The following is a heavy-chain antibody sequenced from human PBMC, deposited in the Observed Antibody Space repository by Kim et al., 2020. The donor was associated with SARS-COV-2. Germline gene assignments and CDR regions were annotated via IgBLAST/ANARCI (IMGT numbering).Heavy chain of an antibody. V-gene: IGHV3-9*03. CDR3: AKDYSSGWSAKYYFDY. Sequence: DSVKGRFTISRDNAKNSLYLQMNSLRAEDMALYYCAKDYSSGWSAKYYFDYWGQGTLVTVSS. D-gene: IGHD6-19*01. J-gene: IGHJ4*02.